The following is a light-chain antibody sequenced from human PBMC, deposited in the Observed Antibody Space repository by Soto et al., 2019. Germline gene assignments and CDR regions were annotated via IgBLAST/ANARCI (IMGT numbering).Light chain of an antibody. CDR2: WAS. Sequence: DIVMTQSPHSLAVSLGERATVHCKSSQSLLYSSNNKNYLSWYQQKPGQPPKLLIYWASTRESGVPDRFSGSGSGIDFTLTISSLQAEDVAVYYCQQYYTTPLTFGGGTKVDIK. CDR3: QQYYTTPLT. V-gene: IGKV4-1*01. J-gene: IGKJ4*01. CDR1: QSLLYSSNNKNY.